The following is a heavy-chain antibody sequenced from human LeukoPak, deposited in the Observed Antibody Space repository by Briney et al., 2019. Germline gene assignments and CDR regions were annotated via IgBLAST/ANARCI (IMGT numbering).Heavy chain of an antibody. Sequence: QPGRSLRLSCAASGFTFSSYAMHWVRQAPGKGLEWVAVISYDGSNKYYADSVKGRFTISRDNSKNTLYLQMNSLRAEDTAVYYCARDQTSGSYSSSSGFDWFDPWGQGTLVTVSS. D-gene: IGHD6-6*01. CDR1: GFTFSSYA. CDR2: ISYDGSNK. CDR3: ARDQTSGSYSSSSGFDWFDP. V-gene: IGHV3-30*01. J-gene: IGHJ5*02.